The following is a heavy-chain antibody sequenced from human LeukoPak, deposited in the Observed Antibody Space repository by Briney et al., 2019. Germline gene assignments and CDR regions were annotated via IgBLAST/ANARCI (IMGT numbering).Heavy chain of an antibody. V-gene: IGHV3-23*01. D-gene: IGHD3-10*01. J-gene: IGHJ4*02. CDR1: GFTFSSYA. CDR3: AKGTKQELLSRYYFDY. Sequence: PGGSLRLSCAASGFTFSSYAMSWVRQAPGKGLEWVSAISGSGGSTYYADSVKGRFTISRDNSKSTLYLQMNSLRTEDTTVYYCAKGTKQELLSRYYFDYGGQGTLIIVSA. CDR2: ISGSGGST.